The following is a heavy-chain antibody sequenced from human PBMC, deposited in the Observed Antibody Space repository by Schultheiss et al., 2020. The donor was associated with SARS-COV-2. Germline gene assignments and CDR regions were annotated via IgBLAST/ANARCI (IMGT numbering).Heavy chain of an antibody. D-gene: IGHD3-16*01. Sequence: GGSLRLSCAASGFTFSNSDMNWVRQAPGKGLEWVSAISGSASGTWYADSVQGRFIISRDNSKNTLYLQMNSLRAEDTAVYYCTAASVGDRYYYGMDVWGQGTTVTVSS. CDR2: ISGSASGT. J-gene: IGHJ6*02. V-gene: IGHV3-23*01. CDR1: GFTFSNSD. CDR3: TAASVGDRYYYGMDV.